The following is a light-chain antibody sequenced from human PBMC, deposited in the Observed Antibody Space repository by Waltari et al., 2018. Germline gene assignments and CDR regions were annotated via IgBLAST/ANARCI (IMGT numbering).Light chain of an antibody. J-gene: IGLJ3*02. Sequence: QSVLTQPPSASGTPGPGVTISCSGSSSNSGDNYVYWYQQFPGTYPKLLIHRNNQRPSGVPDRFSGSKSGTSAFLVISGLRSEDGADYHCAAWDDSLSGWVFGGGTKLTVL. CDR2: RNN. CDR3: AAWDDSLSGWV. V-gene: IGLV1-47*01. CDR1: SSNSGDNY.